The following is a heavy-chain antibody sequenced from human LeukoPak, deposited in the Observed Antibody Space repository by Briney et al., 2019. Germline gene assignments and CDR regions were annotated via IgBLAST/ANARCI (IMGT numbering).Heavy chain of an antibody. CDR2: ISSSSSTI. Sequence: PGGSLRLSCEVSGFTFSSYSMNWVRQAPGKGLEWVSYISSSSSTIYYADSVKGRFTISRDNAKNSLYLQMNSLRAEDTAVYYCAKDPYSSSSWVYWGQGTLVTVSS. CDR1: GFTFSSYS. CDR3: AKDPYSSSSWVY. J-gene: IGHJ4*02. V-gene: IGHV3-48*04. D-gene: IGHD6-6*01.